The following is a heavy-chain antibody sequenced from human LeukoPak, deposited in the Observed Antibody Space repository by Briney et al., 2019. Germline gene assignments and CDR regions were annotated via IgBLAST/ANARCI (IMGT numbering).Heavy chain of an antibody. J-gene: IGHJ4*02. CDR3: ASTSLYYYDSSGYSPPFN. CDR2: IYYSGST. D-gene: IGHD3-22*01. V-gene: IGHV4-31*03. CDR1: GGSISSGGYY. Sequence: SETLSPTCTVSGGSISSGGYYWSWIRQHPGKGLEWIGYIYYSGSTYYNPSLKSRVTISVDTSKNQFSLKLSSVTAADTAVYYCASTSLYYYDSSGYSPPFNWGQGTLVTVSS.